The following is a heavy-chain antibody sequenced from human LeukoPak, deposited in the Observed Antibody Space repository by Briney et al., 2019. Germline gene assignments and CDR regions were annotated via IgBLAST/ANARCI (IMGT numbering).Heavy chain of an antibody. CDR2: ICGSVGST. CDR3: AKLLRITMILYGMDV. J-gene: IGHJ6*02. V-gene: IGHV3-23*01. D-gene: IGHD3-22*01. Sequence: GGSLRLSCAASGFTFSSYAMSCVRQAPGGGLEWVSAICGSVGSTYYADSVKGRFTISRDNSKNTLYLQMNSLRAEDTAVYYCAKLLRITMILYGMDVWGQGTTVTVSS. CDR1: GFTFSSYA.